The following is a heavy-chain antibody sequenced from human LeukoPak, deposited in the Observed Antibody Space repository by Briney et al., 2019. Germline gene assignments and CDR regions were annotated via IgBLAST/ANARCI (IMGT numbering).Heavy chain of an antibody. J-gene: IGHJ5*02. V-gene: IGHV4-38-2*01. CDR1: AYSISSGYY. CDR3: AKGMATVVTWAYNWFDP. Sequence: SETLSLTCAVSAYSISSGYYWGWIRPPPGKGLEWIGSIYHTGSTYYNPSLKSRVTISLDTSKNQFSLKLNSVTAADTAVYYCAKGMATVVTWAYNWFDPWGQGTLVTVSS. CDR2: IYHTGST. D-gene: IGHD4-23*01.